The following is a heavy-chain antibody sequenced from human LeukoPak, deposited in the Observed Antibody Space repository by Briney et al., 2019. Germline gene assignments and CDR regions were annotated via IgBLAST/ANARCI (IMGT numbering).Heavy chain of an antibody. J-gene: IGHJ4*02. CDR3: ARGHMVRGVMGLFDGDYFDY. V-gene: IGHV3-33*01. Sequence: GGSLRLSCAASGFAFSSYGMHWVRQAPGKGLEWVAVIWYDRSNKYYADSVKGRFTISRDNSKNTLYLQMNSLRAEDTAVYYCARGHMVRGVMGLFDGDYFDYWGQGTLVTVSS. CDR2: IWYDRSNK. CDR1: GFAFSSYG. D-gene: IGHD3-10*01.